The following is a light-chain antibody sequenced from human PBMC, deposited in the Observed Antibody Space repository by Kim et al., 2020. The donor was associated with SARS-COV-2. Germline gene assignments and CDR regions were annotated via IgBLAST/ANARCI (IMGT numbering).Light chain of an antibody. CDR3: QQYGASPSVN. CDR1: QAVCGNY. V-gene: IGKV3-20*01. Sequence: EIVLTQSPGTLSLSPGERATLSCRASQAVCGNYLGWYQQRPGQAPRLLIYGASHRPAVIPDRFIGSGSGTDFTLSISRVEPEDFAVYYCQQYGASPSVNFGGGTKLEI. J-gene: IGKJ4*01. CDR2: GAS.